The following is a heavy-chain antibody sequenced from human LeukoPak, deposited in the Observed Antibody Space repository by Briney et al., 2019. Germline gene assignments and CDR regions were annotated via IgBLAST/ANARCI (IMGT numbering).Heavy chain of an antibody. CDR1: GDSISNSY. V-gene: IGHV4-4*07. CDR3: ARENYYDSSAYSEGMDV. J-gene: IGHJ6*02. Sequence: SETLSLTCTVSGDSISNSYWSWIRQPAGKRLEWIGRMSVSGTTTYNPSLRSRVTMSVDMSKNQFSLRLSSVTAADTAVYYCARENYYDSSAYSEGMDVWGQGTTVTVSS. CDR2: MSVSGTT. D-gene: IGHD3-22*01.